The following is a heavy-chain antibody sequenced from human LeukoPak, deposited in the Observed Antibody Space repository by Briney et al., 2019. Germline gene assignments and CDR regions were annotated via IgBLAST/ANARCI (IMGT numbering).Heavy chain of an antibody. CDR3: VRDRVVVTATFDC. CDR2: IPSNGGTT. CDR1: GFTFSGYA. J-gene: IGHJ4*02. Sequence: PGGSLRLSCSASGFTFSGYAMHWVRQAPGKGLEYVSGIPSNGGTTYYADSVKGRFTISRDNSKNTLYLQMSSLRAEDTAVYFCVRDRVVVTATFDCWGQGTLVTDSS. D-gene: IGHD2-21*02. V-gene: IGHV3-64D*06.